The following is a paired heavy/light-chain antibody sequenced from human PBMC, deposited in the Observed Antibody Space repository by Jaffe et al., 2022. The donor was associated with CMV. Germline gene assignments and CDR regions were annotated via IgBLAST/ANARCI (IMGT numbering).Heavy chain of an antibody. CDR2: INQDGSAK. CDR1: GFTFSNYY. CDR3: ARATPLNDGPHFDY. D-gene: IGHD1-1*01. Sequence: EVQLVESGGGLVQPGESLRLSCAVSGFTFSNYYMSWVRQAPGKGLEWVANINQDGSAKHYVDYVKGRFTISRDNARNSLDLQMNSLRADDTAVYYCARATPLNDGPHFDYWGLGILVTVSS. J-gene: IGHJ4*02. V-gene: IGHV3-7*03.
Light chain of an antibody. V-gene: IGKV3-15*01. J-gene: IGKJ4*01. CDR2: AVS. Sequence: EIVMTQSPATLSVSPGERATLSCRASRSISDKLAWYQQKSGQAPRLLIHAVSTRATDTPARFSGSGSGTEFTLTISNLQSEDFAVYYCQQYYNWPPLTFGGGTTVEIK. CDR1: RSISDK. CDR3: QQYYNWPPLT.